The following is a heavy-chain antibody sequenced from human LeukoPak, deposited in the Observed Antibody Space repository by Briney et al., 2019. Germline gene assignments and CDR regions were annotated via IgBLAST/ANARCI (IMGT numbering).Heavy chain of an antibody. CDR1: GFTFSSYW. CDR2: IKGDGSEQ. Sequence: PGGSLRLSCAASGFTFSSYWMTWVRQAPGKGLEWVANIKGDGSEQQYVDSVKGRFAISRDNTKNSLYLQMNSLRAEDTAVYYCARDFTAFDYWGQGTLVTVPS. V-gene: IGHV3-7*05. J-gene: IGHJ4*02. D-gene: IGHD3-16*01. CDR3: ARDFTAFDY.